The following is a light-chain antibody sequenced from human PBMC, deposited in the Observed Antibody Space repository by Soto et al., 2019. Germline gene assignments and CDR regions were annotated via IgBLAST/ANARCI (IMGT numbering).Light chain of an antibody. Sequence: QSVLTQPASLSGSPGQSIAISCTGVITDVDVYDYVSWYQQHPGQAPQLIIYDVHNRPSGVSLRFSGSKSGDTASLTISGLQAEDEADNYCTSYTSSTPFCVFGTGTRVTVL. CDR3: TSYTSSTPFCV. J-gene: IGLJ1*01. V-gene: IGLV2-14*03. CDR1: ITDVDVYDY. CDR2: DVH.